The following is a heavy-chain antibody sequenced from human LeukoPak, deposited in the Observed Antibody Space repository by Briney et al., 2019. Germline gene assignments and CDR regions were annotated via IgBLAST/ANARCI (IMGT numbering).Heavy chain of an antibody. D-gene: IGHD3-22*01. CDR1: GGTFRTYG. J-gene: IGHJ4*02. CDR2: IIPLFGVA. Sequence: SVRVSCKASGGTFRTYGMSWVRQAPGQGLQWMGGIIPLFGVAKYAQKFQGRVTITADESTSTVYMELSSLRSEDTAVYYCARYDSSGSHFEYWGQGTLLTVSS. CDR3: ARYDSSGSHFEY. V-gene: IGHV1-69*01.